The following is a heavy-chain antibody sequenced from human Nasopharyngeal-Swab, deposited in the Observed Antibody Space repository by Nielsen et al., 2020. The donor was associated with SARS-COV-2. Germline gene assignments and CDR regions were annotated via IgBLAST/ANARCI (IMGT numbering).Heavy chain of an antibody. Sequence: WVRQAPGQGLEWMGWINTQNGDTKYAQKLQGRVTINTDTSTTTAYMELTSLRSDDTAVYYRARDRATNYFDYWGQGTLVTVSS. V-gene: IGHV1-18*01. CDR2: INTQNGDT. J-gene: IGHJ4*02. CDR3: ARDRATNYFDY.